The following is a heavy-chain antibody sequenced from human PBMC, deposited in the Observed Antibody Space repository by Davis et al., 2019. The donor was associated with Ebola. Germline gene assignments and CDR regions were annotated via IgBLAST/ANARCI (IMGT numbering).Heavy chain of an antibody. V-gene: IGHV3-21*01. CDR1: GFTFSSYA. CDR3: ARAAVIFGVVIDY. J-gene: IGHJ4*02. Sequence: GGSLRLSCAASGFTFSSYAMSWVRQAPGKGLEWVSSISSSSSYIYYADSVKGRFTISRDNAKNSLYLQMNSLRAEDTAVYYCARAAVIFGVVIDYWGQGTLVTVSS. D-gene: IGHD3-3*01. CDR2: ISSSSSYI.